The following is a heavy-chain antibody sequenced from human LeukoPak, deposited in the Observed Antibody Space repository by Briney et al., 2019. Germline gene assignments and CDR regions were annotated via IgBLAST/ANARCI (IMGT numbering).Heavy chain of an antibody. J-gene: IGHJ4*02. Sequence: GGPLRLSCATSGLTFSSNWMSWVRHVPGRGLDWVANIKPDGSAQYYAASVKGRFTVSRDNAKNSLYLRMNSLRVEDTAVYYCARANNSSWHNWGQGTLVTVSA. CDR1: GLTFSSNW. V-gene: IGHV3-7*01. D-gene: IGHD6-13*01. CDR2: IKPDGSAQ. CDR3: ARANNSSWHN.